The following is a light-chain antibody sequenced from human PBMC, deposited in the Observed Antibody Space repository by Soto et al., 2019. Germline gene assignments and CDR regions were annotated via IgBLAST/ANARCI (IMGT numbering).Light chain of an antibody. CDR2: AAS. J-gene: IGKJ1*01. CDR3: QQLHSYPPWT. V-gene: IGKV1-9*01. Sequence: DIQLTQSPSFLSASVGDRVTITCRASQAIANDLAWYQKKPGKAPGLLIAAASKLQSGVPSRFSGSASGTDFTITITSLQPEDFATDSCQQLHSYPPWTFGQGTEVE. CDR1: QAIAND.